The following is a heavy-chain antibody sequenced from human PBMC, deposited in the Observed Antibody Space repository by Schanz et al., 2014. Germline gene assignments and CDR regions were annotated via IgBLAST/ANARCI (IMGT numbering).Heavy chain of an antibody. CDR1: GFTFRTYA. CDR2: ISHDGSKE. CDR3: AREADSVFGVGIMQLLDY. J-gene: IGHJ4*01. Sequence: QVQLVESGGGVVQPGGSLRLSCTVSGFTFRTYAVHWVRQAPGMGLEGVAAISHDGSKEFYIDSVKGRFTISRDNSKNSLYLQMSRLRNEDTAAYFCAREADSVFGVGIMQLLDYWGHGTQVVVSS. D-gene: IGHD3-3*01. V-gene: IGHV3-30*04.